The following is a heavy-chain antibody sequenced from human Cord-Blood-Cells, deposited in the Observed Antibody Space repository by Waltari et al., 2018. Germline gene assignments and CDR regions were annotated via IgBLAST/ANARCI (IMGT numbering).Heavy chain of an antibody. J-gene: IGHJ5*02. V-gene: IGHV1-24*01. CDR2: FEPEDGET. CDR1: GYTLTELS. D-gene: IGHD3-10*01. Sequence: QVQLVQSGAEVKKPGASVKVSCKVSGYTLTELSMHWLRQAPGKGLEWMGGFEPEDGETIYAQKFQGRVTMTEDTSTDTAYMELSSLRSEDTAVYYCATGGPSYGSGSYWFDPWGQGTLVTVSS. CDR3: ATGGPSYGSGSYWFDP.